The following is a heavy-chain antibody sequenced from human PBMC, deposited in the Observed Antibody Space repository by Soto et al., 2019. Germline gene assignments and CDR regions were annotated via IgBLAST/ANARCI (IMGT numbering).Heavy chain of an antibody. D-gene: IGHD3-10*01. Sequence: GGSLRLSCAASGFTFSNYWMHWVRQAPGKGLVWVSRINSDGITTNYADSVKGRFTISRDNAKNTLYLQMNSLRAEDTAVYYCARTSTITLFDYWSQGTLVTVS. CDR2: INSDGITT. V-gene: IGHV3-74*01. CDR3: ARTSTITLFDY. CDR1: GFTFSNYW. J-gene: IGHJ4*02.